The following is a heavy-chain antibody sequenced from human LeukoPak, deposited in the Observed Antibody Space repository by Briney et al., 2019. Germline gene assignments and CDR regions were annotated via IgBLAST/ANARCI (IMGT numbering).Heavy chain of an antibody. V-gene: IGHV3-7*01. D-gene: IGHD3-3*01. CDR3: ARDYYDFWSGLYN. CDR1: VFTFSSYW. Sequence: PGGPLRLSCAASVFTFSSYWMSWVRQAPGKGLEWVANIKQDGSEKYYVDSVKGRFTISRDNAKNSLYLQMNSLRAEDTAVYYCARDYYDFWSGLYNWGQGTLVTVSS. CDR2: IKQDGSEK. J-gene: IGHJ4*02.